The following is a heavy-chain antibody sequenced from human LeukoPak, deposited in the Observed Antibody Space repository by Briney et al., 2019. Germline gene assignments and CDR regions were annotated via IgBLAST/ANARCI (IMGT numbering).Heavy chain of an antibody. CDR1: GFTFSTYW. Sequence: GGSLRLSCAASGFTFSTYWMNWFRKTPGQGLEWVSKIKADGGEKDHVASVKGRFTISRDNAKNSLYLQMNSLRVEDTAVYYCARAYSERYGLGYYYMDVWGKGTTVTISS. J-gene: IGHJ6*03. CDR2: IKADGGEK. CDR3: ARAYSERYGLGYYYMDV. D-gene: IGHD1-26*01. V-gene: IGHV3-7*01.